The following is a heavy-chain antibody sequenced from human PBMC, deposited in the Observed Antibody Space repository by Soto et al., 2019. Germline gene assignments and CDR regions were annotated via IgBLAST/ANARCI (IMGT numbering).Heavy chain of an antibody. V-gene: IGHV3-30-3*01. J-gene: IGHJ4*02. CDR2: ISYDGSNK. D-gene: IGHD1-26*01. Sequence: QVQLVESGGGVVQPGRSLRLSCAASGFTFSSYDMHWVRQAPGKGLEWVAVISYDGSNKYYADSVKGRFTISRDNSKNTLYLQMNSLRAEDTAVYYCARDGGDYSGSYFDYWGQGTLVTVSS. CDR1: GFTFSSYD. CDR3: ARDGGDYSGSYFDY.